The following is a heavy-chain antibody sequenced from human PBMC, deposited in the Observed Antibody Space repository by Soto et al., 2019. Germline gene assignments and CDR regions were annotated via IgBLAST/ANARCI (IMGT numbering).Heavy chain of an antibody. CDR3: TSGPSYGGIDRN. J-gene: IGHJ4*02. D-gene: IGHD4-17*01. Sequence: GSLRLSCAASGFSLNSYGVNWVRQAPGRGLEWVATISYDGNNKDYSDSVKGRFTISRDNSKNTVYLQMSSLRTEDTALYYCTSGPSYGGIDRNWGQGDLVTGSS. V-gene: IGHV3-30*03. CDR2: ISYDGNNK. CDR1: GFSLNSYG.